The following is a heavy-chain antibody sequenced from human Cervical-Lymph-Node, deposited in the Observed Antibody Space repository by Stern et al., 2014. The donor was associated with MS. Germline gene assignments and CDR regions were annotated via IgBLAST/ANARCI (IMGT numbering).Heavy chain of an antibody. J-gene: IGHJ4*02. Sequence: VQLVESGPGLVKPSETLSLMCNVSSGSTGNKYWSWIRQPPGKGLEWIGHLYYRGSTNYNPSLKIRVTISLDTSKNQFSLKLSSVTAADTAVYYCARAGPYDYIWGNLRHRAFYFDSWGQGVLVTVSS. CDR2: LYYRGST. V-gene: IGHV4-59*01. CDR1: SGSTGNKY. D-gene: IGHD3-16*01. CDR3: ARAGPYDYIWGNLRHRAFYFDS.